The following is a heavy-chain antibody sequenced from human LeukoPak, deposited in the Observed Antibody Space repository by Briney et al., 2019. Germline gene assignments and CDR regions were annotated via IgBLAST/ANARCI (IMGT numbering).Heavy chain of an antibody. Sequence: SETLSLTCTVSGGSISSYYWSWIRQPAGKGLEWIGRIYTSGSTNYNPSLKSRITMSVDTSKNQFSLKLSSVTAADTAVYYCARVGVLSIVVVSTSDYYYYMDVWGKGTTVTVSS. CDR2: IYTSGST. J-gene: IGHJ6*03. CDR3: ARVGVLSIVVVSTSDYYYYMDV. D-gene: IGHD3-22*01. V-gene: IGHV4-4*07. CDR1: GGSISSYY.